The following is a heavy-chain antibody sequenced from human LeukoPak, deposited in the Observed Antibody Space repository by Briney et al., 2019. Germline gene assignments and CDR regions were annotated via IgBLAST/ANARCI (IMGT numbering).Heavy chain of an antibody. CDR2: IYYTGST. J-gene: IGHJ4*02. CDR1: GGSISSNTYY. D-gene: IGHD2-8*02. CDR3: AGLPGGYFDY. V-gene: IGHV4-39*01. Sequence: SETLSLTCTVSGGSISSNTYYWGWIRQPPGKGLEWIGSIYYTGSTYYNMSLKSRVTISVDTSKNQFSLKLSSVTAADTAVYYCAGLPGGYFDYWGQGTLVTVSS.